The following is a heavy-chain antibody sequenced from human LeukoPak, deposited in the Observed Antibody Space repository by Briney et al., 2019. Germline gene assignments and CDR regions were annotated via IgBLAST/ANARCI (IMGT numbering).Heavy chain of an antibody. CDR1: GFTFNNYA. CDR2: MSNDGRNK. Sequence: GGSLRLSCAASGFTFNNYAVHWVRQAPGKGLEWLAVMSNDGRNKYHADSVKGRFSISRDNSKDTLYLQMNSLRAEDTAVYYCAREGHYDILTGYSPVEYYYYFLDAWGKGTTVTVSS. D-gene: IGHD3-9*01. J-gene: IGHJ6*03. CDR3: AREGHYDILTGYSPVEYYYYFLDA. V-gene: IGHV3-30*04.